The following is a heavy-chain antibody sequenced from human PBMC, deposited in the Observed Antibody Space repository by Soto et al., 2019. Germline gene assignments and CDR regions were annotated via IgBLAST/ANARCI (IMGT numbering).Heavy chain of an antibody. CDR2: IWYDGSNK. CDR3: ASEQQLAFDY. V-gene: IGHV3-33*01. Sequence: QVQLVESGGGVVQPGRSLRLSCAASGFTFSSYGMHWVRQAPGKGLEWVAVIWYDGSNKYYADSVKGRFTISRDNSKTTLYLQMNSLRAEDTAVYYCASEQQLAFDYWGQGTLVTVSS. J-gene: IGHJ4*02. D-gene: IGHD6-13*01. CDR1: GFTFSSYG.